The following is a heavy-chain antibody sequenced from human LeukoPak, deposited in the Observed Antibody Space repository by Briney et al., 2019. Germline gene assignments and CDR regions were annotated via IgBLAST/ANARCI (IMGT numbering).Heavy chain of an antibody. V-gene: IGHV1-46*01. Sequence: ASVKVSCKASGYTFTSYYMHWVRQAPGQGLEWMGIINPSGGSTSYAQKFQGRVTMTRDMSTSTVYMELSGLRSEDTAVYYCATLDYYDSSGNVFDYWGQGTLVTVSS. CDR2: INPSGGST. D-gene: IGHD3-22*01. CDR1: GYTFTSYY. J-gene: IGHJ4*02. CDR3: ATLDYYDSSGNVFDY.